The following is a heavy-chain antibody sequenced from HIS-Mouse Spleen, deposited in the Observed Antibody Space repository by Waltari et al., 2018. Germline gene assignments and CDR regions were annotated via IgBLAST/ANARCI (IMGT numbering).Heavy chain of an antibody. CDR1: GYTFTSYD. Sequence: QVQLVQSGAEVKKPGASVKVSCKASGYTFTSYDINWVRQATGQGLEWMGRMKPNSGNTGYAQKFPGRVTMTSNTSISTAYMELSSLRSEDTAVYYCARGHDYSNYFDYWGQGTLVTVSS. D-gene: IGHD4-4*01. CDR2: MKPNSGNT. J-gene: IGHJ4*02. V-gene: IGHV1-8*01. CDR3: ARGHDYSNYFDY.